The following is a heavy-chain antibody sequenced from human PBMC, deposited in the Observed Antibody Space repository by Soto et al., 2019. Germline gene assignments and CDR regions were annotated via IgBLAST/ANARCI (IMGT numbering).Heavy chain of an antibody. CDR3: ARDLMIPFGGDFYYYGMDV. J-gene: IGHJ6*02. Sequence: SETLSLTCTVSGGSISSYYWSWIRQPPGKGLEWIGYIYYSGSTTYNPSLKSRVTISVDTSKKQFSLRLSSVTAADTAVYYCARDLMIPFGGDFYYYGMDVWGQGTTVTSP. CDR1: GGSISSYY. D-gene: IGHD3-16*01. CDR2: IYYSGST. V-gene: IGHV4-59*01.